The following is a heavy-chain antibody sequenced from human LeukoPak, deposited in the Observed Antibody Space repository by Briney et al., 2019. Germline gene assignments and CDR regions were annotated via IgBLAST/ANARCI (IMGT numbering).Heavy chain of an antibody. CDR1: GFTFSNYA. V-gene: IGHV3-23*01. Sequence: RAGGSLRLSCAASGFTFSNYAMNWVRQVPGKGLEWVSAISNSGGSTYYADSVKGRFTISRDNSKNTLYLQMNSLRAEDTAVYYCAKGSSATLGGAFDIWGQGTMVTVSS. CDR3: AKGSSATLGGAFDI. D-gene: IGHD3-22*01. CDR2: ISNSGGST. J-gene: IGHJ3*02.